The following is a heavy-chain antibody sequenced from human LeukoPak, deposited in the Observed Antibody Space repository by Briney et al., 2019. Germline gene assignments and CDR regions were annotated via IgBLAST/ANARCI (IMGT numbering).Heavy chain of an antibody. J-gene: IGHJ6*02. V-gene: IGHV4-59*08. CDR2: IYYTGRT. CDR1: GGSISSYY. CDR3: ARHPPVPLFENGMDV. Sequence: SSETLSLTCTVSGGSISSYYWSWIRQPPGKGLEWIGYIYYTGRTICNPSVKSRVTISVDTSKNQFSLRLSSVTAADTAMYYCARHPPVPLFENGMDVWGQGTTVTVSS.